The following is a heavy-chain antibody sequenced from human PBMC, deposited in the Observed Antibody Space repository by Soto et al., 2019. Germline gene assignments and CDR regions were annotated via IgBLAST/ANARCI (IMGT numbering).Heavy chain of an antibody. V-gene: IGHV3-9*01. CDR3: ARNQGGLDV. CDR1: GFTFDHYA. D-gene: IGHD1-1*01. CDR2: MNWNGDRI. Sequence: EVQLVESGGGLVQPGRSLRLSCAASGFTFDHYAMNWVRQAPGKGLEWVSGMNWNGDRIGYADSVKGRFTISRDNAKNSLYLQMNSLRAEDTALYYCARNQGGLDVWGQGTTVTVSS. J-gene: IGHJ6*02.